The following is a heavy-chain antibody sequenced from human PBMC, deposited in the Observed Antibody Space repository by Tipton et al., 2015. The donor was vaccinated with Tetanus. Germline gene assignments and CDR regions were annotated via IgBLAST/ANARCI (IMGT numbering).Heavy chain of an antibody. Sequence: SLRLSCAASGFTFSHYYMRWVRQVPGKGLEWLSYIIGSGTSIHYADSLKGRFTVSRDNAKNSVYLQMNSLRADDTAIYYCAKEALGVLNLWGKGTTVIVSS. CDR1: GFTFSHYY. D-gene: IGHD1-14*01. CDR3: AKEALGVLNL. V-gene: IGHV3-11*01. CDR2: IIGSGTSI. J-gene: IGHJ6*04.